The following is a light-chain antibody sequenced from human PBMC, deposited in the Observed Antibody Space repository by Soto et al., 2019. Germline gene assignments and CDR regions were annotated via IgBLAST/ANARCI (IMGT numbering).Light chain of an antibody. CDR3: QQTYITPQT. V-gene: IGKV1-39*01. Sequence: DIQMTQSPSSLSASIGDRVTITCRASQSISSYLNWYQQKPGKAPKLLIYAASSLQSGVPSRFSGSGSGTDFTLSISSLQPEDFATYYCQQTYITPQTFGQGTKVEIK. CDR1: QSISSY. J-gene: IGKJ1*01. CDR2: AAS.